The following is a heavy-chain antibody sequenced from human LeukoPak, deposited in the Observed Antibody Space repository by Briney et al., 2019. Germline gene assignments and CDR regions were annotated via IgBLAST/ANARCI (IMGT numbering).Heavy chain of an antibody. Sequence: GGSLRLSCAASGFTFSNYAMSWVRQAPGKGLECISGFSGSGGSTYYADSVKGRFTISRDNSKNTLYLQMNSLRAEDTAVYYCAKGPYYDILTGYFYWGQGTLVTVSS. CDR2: FSGSGGST. V-gene: IGHV3-23*01. CDR1: GFTFSNYA. J-gene: IGHJ4*02. D-gene: IGHD3-9*01. CDR3: AKGPYYDILTGYFY.